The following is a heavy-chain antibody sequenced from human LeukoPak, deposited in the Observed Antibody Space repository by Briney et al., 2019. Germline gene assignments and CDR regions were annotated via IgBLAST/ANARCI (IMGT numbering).Heavy chain of an antibody. Sequence: PGGSLRLSCAASGFNFSSYAMGWVRQAPGKGLEWVSSISASGVSTYFAASVRGRFTISRDNSKNTQYLQMNGLRAEDTAVYYCAKGSGSFGSGSFSDSWGQGTLVTVSS. V-gene: IGHV3-23*01. CDR2: ISASGVST. CDR3: AKGSGSFGSGSFSDS. CDR1: GFNFSSYA. D-gene: IGHD3-10*01. J-gene: IGHJ5*01.